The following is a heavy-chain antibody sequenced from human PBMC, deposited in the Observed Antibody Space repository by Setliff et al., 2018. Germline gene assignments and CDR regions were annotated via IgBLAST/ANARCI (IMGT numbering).Heavy chain of an antibody. D-gene: IGHD4-17*01. CDR3: ARDPNGDYVGAFDP. CDR1: GVMFGRYA. J-gene: IGHJ5*02. Sequence: LSLSCAAPGVMFGRYAMHWVRQAPGRGPEWVSVIFSGGNTYNADTVKGRFTISRDNSRNTLYLQMNSLRAEDTASYYCARDPNGDYVGAFDPWGQGILVTVSS. V-gene: IGHV3-NL1*01. CDR2: IFSGGNT.